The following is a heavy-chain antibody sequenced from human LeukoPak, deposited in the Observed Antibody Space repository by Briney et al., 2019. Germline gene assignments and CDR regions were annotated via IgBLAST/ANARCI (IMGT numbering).Heavy chain of an antibody. J-gene: IGHJ5*02. V-gene: IGHV3-23*01. CDR2: ISDSGGST. CDR3: AKDPLLWFGELLGNWFDP. D-gene: IGHD3-10*01. Sequence: PGGSLRLSCAASGFTFSRYAMSWVRQAPGKGLEWVSAISDSGGSTYYADSVKGRFTISRDNSKNTLYLQMNSLRAEDTAVYYCAKDPLLWFGELLGNWFDPWGQGTLVTVSS. CDR1: GFTFSRYA.